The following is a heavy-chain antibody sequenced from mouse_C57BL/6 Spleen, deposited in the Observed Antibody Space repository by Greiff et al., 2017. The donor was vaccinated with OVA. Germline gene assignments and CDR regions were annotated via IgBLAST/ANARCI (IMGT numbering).Heavy chain of an antibody. CDR2: IYPGDGDT. D-gene: IGHD2-3*01. J-gene: IGHJ2*01. Sequence: QVQLQQSGPELVKPGALVKISCKASGYAFSSSWMNWVKQRPGKGLEWIGRIYPGDGDTNYNGKFKGKATLTADKSSSTAYMQLSSLTSEDSAVYCCAPIYDGYYNFDYWGQGTTLTVSS. CDR1: GYAFSSSW. CDR3: APIYDGYYNFDY. V-gene: IGHV1-82*01.